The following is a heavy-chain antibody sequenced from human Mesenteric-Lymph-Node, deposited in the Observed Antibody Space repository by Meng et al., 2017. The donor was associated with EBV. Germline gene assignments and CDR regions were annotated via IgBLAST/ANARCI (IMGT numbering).Heavy chain of an antibody. D-gene: IGHD3-10*01. J-gene: IGHJ4*02. CDR1: GGSITNSNW. Sequence: QLQESRPGLVKPSGTLSLTCAVSGGSITNSNWWSWVRQVPGKGLEWIAEVYHSGSANYNPSLESRVTVSVDRSNNHFSLKVTSVTAADTAVYYCARVGWGVRGYYFDYWGQGTLVTVSS. CDR2: VYHSGSA. V-gene: IGHV4-4*02. CDR3: ARVGWGVRGYYFDY.